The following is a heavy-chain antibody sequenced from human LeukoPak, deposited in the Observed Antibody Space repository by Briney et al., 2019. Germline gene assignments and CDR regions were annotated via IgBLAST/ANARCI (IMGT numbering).Heavy chain of an antibody. V-gene: IGHV3-30*18. CDR2: ISYDGSNK. CDR1: GFTFSSYG. D-gene: IGHD3-10*01. Sequence: GGSLRLSCAASGFTFSSYGMHWVRQAPGKGLEWVAVISYDGSNKYYADSVKGRFTISRDNSQNTLYLQMNSLRAEDTAVYYCAKDYGSGSSTLFDYWGQGTLVTVSS. J-gene: IGHJ4*02. CDR3: AKDYGSGSSTLFDY.